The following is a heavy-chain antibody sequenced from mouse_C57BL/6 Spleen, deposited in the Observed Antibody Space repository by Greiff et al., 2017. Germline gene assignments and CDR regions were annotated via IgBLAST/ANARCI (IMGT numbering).Heavy chain of an antibody. CDR1: GYTFTDYY. Sequence: VQLQQSGAELVRPGASVKLSCKASGYTFTDYYINWVKQRPGQGLEWIARIYPGSGNTYYNEKFKGKATLTAEKSSSTAYMQLSSLTSEDSAVYFCARGDVFAYWGQGTLVTVSA. CDR3: ARGDVFAY. CDR2: IYPGSGNT. V-gene: IGHV1-76*01. J-gene: IGHJ3*01.